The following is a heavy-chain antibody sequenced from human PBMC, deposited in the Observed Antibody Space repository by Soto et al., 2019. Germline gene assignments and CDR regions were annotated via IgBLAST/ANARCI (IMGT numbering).Heavy chain of an antibody. Sequence: QVQLVQSGAEVKTPGSSVKVSCKASGGFFNTYAISWVRQAPGQGLEWMGAIIPMSNTANYAQNFRDRVTFTADGSTSTAYMELSSLRSEYTAVYYCAMRAYCIRDGCKSGYYGMDVWGKGPTVTVSS. CDR2: IIPMSNTA. CDR3: AMRAYCIRDGCKSGYYGMDV. CDR1: GGFFNTYA. D-gene: IGHD3-3*01. J-gene: IGHJ6*04. V-gene: IGHV1-69*12.